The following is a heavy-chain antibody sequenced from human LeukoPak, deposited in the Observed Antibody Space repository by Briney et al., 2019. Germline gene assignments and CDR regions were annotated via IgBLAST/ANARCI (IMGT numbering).Heavy chain of an antibody. Sequence: PSGGSLRLSCAVSGFTFSNWPMTWVRQAPGKGLEWVSGIKTGGGRTFYADSVKGRFSISRDTSKNILYLQMNSLRAEDTAVYYCARSANYDSSGYLFDFWGQGTRVTVSS. CDR1: GFTFSNWP. CDR2: IKTGGGRT. J-gene: IGHJ4*02. V-gene: IGHV3-23*01. D-gene: IGHD3-22*01. CDR3: ARSANYDSSGYLFDF.